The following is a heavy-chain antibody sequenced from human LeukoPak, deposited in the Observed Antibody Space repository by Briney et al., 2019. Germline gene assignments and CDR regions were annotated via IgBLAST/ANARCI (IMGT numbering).Heavy chain of an antibody. D-gene: IGHD6-19*01. J-gene: IGHJ4*02. CDR1: GYTFTIYD. V-gene: IGHV1-8*03. CDR3: ARAPSWGGLSSGSYYFDY. Sequence: ASVKVSCKASGYTFTIYDINWVRQATGQGLEWMGWMNPNSGNTGYAQELQGRVTITRNTSISTAYMELSSLRSEDTAVYYCARAPSWGGLSSGSYYFDYWGQGTLVTVSS. CDR2: MNPNSGNT.